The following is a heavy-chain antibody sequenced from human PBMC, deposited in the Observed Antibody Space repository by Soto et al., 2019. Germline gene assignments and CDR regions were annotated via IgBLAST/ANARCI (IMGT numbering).Heavy chain of an antibody. CDR3: ARAAPRYCSGGSCYSGRHY. Sequence: SDTLSLTSAFHCLSFSGYYWSWIRQPPGKGLECIGEINHSGSTNYIPSLKSRVTISVDTSKNQFSLKLSSVTAADTAVYYCARAAPRYCSGGSCYSGRHYWGQGTRVTVS. V-gene: IGHV4-34*01. CDR2: INHSGST. J-gene: IGHJ4*02. D-gene: IGHD2-15*01. CDR1: CLSFSGYY.